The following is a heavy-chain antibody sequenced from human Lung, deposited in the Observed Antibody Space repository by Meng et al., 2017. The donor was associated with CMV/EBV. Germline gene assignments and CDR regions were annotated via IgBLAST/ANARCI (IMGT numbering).Heavy chain of an antibody. J-gene: IGHJ5*02. V-gene: IGHV4-59*01. Sequence: VQLRGSGPGLVESSRSPSLHCTASGCSRSSYYWRWIRQPPGKGLEWIGYMYYSGSTNYTPSIKSRVTISVDTSKNQFSLKLSSVTAADTAVYYCAREEGIGGFDPWGQGTLVTVSS. CDR3: AREEGIGGFDP. CDR1: GCSRSSYY. CDR2: MYYSGST. D-gene: IGHD3-10*01.